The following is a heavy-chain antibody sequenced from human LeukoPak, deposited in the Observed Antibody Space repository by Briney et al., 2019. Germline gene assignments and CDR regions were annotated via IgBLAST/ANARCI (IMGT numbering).Heavy chain of an antibody. V-gene: IGHV3-21*01. CDR1: GFTFSSYS. CDR3: ARVQGWLRPVDY. CDR2: ISSSSSYI. J-gene: IGHJ4*02. D-gene: IGHD5-12*01. Sequence: GGSLRLSCAASGFTFSSYSMNWVRQAPGKVLEWVSSISSSSSYIYYAHSVKGRFTISRDNAKNSLYLQMNSLRAEDTAAYYCARVQGWLRPVDYWGEGTLVTVSS.